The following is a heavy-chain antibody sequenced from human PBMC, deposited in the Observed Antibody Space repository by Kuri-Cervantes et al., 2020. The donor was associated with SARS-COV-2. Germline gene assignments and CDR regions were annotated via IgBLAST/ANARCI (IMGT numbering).Heavy chain of an antibody. Sequence: GSLRLSCTVSGGSISSYYWSWIRQPPGKGLEWIGYIYYSGSTNYNPSLKSRVTISVDTSKNQFSLKLSSVTAADTAVYYCARGGGGSSWYFDYWGQGTLVTVSS. V-gene: IGHV4-59*12. CDR2: IYYSGST. D-gene: IGHD6-13*01. CDR1: GGSISSYY. CDR3: ARGGGGSSWYFDY. J-gene: IGHJ4*02.